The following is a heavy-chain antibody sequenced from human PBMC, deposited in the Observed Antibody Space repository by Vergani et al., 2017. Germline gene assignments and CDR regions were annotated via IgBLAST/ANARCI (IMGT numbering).Heavy chain of an antibody. Sequence: QVQLQESGPGLVKPSETLTLTCDVSDSSIMTNPYWGWFRQSPGKGLEWIWFIHHSGDTHYNSSLKSRVSISLVSSSKFSLSLTSVTAADTAIYYCARHRGSGGFFPSSYFYGMDVWGHGTTVTVSS. CDR2: IHHSGDT. J-gene: IGHJ6*02. V-gene: IGHV4-38-2*01. CDR3: ARHRGSGGFFPSSYFYGMDV. CDR1: DSSIMTNPY. D-gene: IGHD3-10*01.